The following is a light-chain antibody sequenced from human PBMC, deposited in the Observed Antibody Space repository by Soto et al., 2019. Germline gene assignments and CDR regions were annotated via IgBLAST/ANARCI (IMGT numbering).Light chain of an antibody. Sequence: DIQMSLSPTSLSASVRSRVNITCRASQTISRYLNWYQQKPGKAPKLLIFAASSLQGGVPSRFSGSGSGTDFTLTISSLQVEDLATYYCQQSYSTPYTFGQGTKLEIK. J-gene: IGKJ2*01. V-gene: IGKV1-39*01. CDR3: QQSYSTPYT. CDR2: AAS. CDR1: QTISRY.